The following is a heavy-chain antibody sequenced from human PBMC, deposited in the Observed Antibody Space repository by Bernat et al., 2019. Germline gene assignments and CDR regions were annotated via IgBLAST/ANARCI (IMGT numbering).Heavy chain of an antibody. CDR3: ASLCSHSNGCYDY. J-gene: IGHJ4*02. CDR1: GFPFRKYW. D-gene: IGHD4/OR15-4a*01. V-gene: IGHV3-74*03. Sequence: EVQLVESGGGLVQPGGSLRLSCAASGFPFRKYWMHWVRQAPGKGLVWVSGVDTYGSTTTYADSVKGRFTISRDNAKNTLYLQVNSLRAEDTAVYYCASLCSHSNGCYDYWGQGILVTVSS. CDR2: VDTYGSTT.